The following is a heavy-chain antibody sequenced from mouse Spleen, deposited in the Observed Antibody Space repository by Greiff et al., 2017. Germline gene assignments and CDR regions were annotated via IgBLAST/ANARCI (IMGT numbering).Heavy chain of an antibody. J-gene: IGHJ2*01. CDR1: GYSITSGYY. CDR2: ISYDGSN. CDR3: AREGYGYEGFDY. D-gene: IGHD2-2*01. Sequence: EVKLQESGPGLVKPSQSLSLTCSVTGYSITSGYYWNWIRQFPGNKLEWMGYISYDGSNNYNPSLKNRISLTRDTSKNQFFLKLNSVTTEDTATYYCAREGYGYEGFDYWGQGTTLTVSS. V-gene: IGHV3-6*01.